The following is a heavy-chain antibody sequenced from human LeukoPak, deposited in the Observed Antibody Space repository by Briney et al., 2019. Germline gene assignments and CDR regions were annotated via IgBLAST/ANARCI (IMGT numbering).Heavy chain of an antibody. CDR2: MNPNRGNT. CDR3: ARVDSGYSGYGFGRYYYYMDV. CDR1: GGTFSSYA. D-gene: IGHD5-12*01. V-gene: IGHV1-8*03. Sequence: GASVKVSCKASGGTFSSYAISWVRQATGQGLEWMGWMNPNRGNTGYAQKFQGRVTITRNTSISTAYMELSSLRSEDTAVYYCARVDSGYSGYGFGRYYYYMDVWGKGTTVTVSS. J-gene: IGHJ6*03.